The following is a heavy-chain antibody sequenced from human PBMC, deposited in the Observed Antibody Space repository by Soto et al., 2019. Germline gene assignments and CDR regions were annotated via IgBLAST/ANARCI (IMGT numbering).Heavy chain of an antibody. CDR1: GYSFTSYW. J-gene: IGHJ6*02. CDR2: IDPSDSYT. V-gene: IGHV5-10-1*01. D-gene: IGHD6-19*01. CDR3: ATIAVAGAYYYYGMDV. Sequence: GESLKISCKGSGYSFTSYWSSWVRQMPGKGLEWMGRIDPSDSYTNYSPSFQGHVTISADKSISTAYLQWSSLKASDTAMYYCATIAVAGAYYYYGMDVWGQGTTVTVSS.